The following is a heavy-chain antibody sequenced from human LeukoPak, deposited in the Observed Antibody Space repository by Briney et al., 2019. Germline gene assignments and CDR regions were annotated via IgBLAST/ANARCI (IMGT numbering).Heavy chain of an antibody. J-gene: IGHJ3*01. V-gene: IGHV1-18*01. CDR1: GYTFTNYG. CDR3: ARDVRGCGSGASCPVAFDG. Sequence: ASVTVSCTASGYTFTNYGISWVRQAPGQGLEWMGWISTYNGNTNYAQKLQGRVTMTTDTSTSTAYMQLRSLRSDDTAVYYCARDVRGCGSGASCPVAFDGWGQGVMVTV. CDR2: ISTYNGNT. D-gene: IGHD2-15*01.